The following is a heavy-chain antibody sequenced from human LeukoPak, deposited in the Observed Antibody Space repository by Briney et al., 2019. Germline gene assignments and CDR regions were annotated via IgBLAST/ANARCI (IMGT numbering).Heavy chain of an antibody. CDR3: ARGDSGMWYYDFWSGYLAAFDI. CDR2: INPNSGGT. V-gene: IGHV1-2*02. D-gene: IGHD3-3*01. J-gene: IGHJ3*02. CDR1: GYTFTGYY. Sequence: GASVKVSCKASGYTFTGYYMHWVRQAPGQGLEWMGWINPNSGGTNYAQKFQGRVTMTRDTSISTAYMELSRLRPDDTAVYYCARGDSGMWYYDFWSGYLAAFDIWGQGTMVTVSS.